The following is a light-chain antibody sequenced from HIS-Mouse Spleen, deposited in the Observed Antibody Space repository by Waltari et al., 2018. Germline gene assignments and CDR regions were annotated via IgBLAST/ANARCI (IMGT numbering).Light chain of an antibody. J-gene: IGLJ1*01. Sequence: QSALTQPASVSGSPGKSITISCTGTRSDVGGYNYVSWYQQHPGKAPKLMIYDVSNRPSGVSNRFSGSKSGNTASLTISGLQAEDEADYYCSSYTSSSTPYVFGTGTKVTVL. CDR2: DVS. CDR3: SSYTSSSTPYV. CDR1: RSDVGGYNY. V-gene: IGLV2-14*03.